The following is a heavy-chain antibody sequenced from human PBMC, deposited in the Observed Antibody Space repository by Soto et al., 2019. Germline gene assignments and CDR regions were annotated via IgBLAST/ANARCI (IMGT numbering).Heavy chain of an antibody. Sequence: ASVKVSCKASGYTFTSYGISWVRQAPGQGLEWTGWISAYNGNTNYAQKLQGRVTMTTDTSTSTAYMELRSLRSDDTAVYYCARDPGGDFWSGSYYYYYYMDVWGKGTTVTVSS. CDR3: ARDPGGDFWSGSYYYYYYMDV. CDR1: GYTFTSYG. CDR2: ISAYNGNT. V-gene: IGHV1-18*01. D-gene: IGHD3-3*01. J-gene: IGHJ6*03.